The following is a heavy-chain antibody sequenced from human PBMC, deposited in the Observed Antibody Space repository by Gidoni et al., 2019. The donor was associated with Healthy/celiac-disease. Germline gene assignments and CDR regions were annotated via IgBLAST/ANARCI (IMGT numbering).Heavy chain of an antibody. Sequence: QVQLQQWGAGLLKPSETLSLTCAVYGGSFSGYYWSWIRQPPGKGLEWIGEINHSGSTNYNPSLKSRVTISVDTSKNQFSLKLSSVTAADTAVYYCASIAARQVYYYGMDVWGQGTTVTVSS. D-gene: IGHD6-6*01. CDR3: ASIAARQVYYYGMDV. J-gene: IGHJ6*02. CDR2: INHSGST. CDR1: GGSFSGYY. V-gene: IGHV4-34*01.